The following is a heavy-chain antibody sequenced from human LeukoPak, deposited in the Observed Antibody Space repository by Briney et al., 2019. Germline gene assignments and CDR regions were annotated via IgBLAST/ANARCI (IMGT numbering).Heavy chain of an antibody. CDR2: INPNSGGT. Sequence: ASVKVSCKASGYTFTGYFIHWVRQAPGQGLEWMGWINPNSGGTNYAQRFQGRVTMTRDTSISTAYMELSRLRSDDTAVYYCARGSGVTLAAAGKGGGCFDPWGQGTLVTVSS. CDR3: ARGSGVTLAAAGKGGGCFDP. D-gene: IGHD6-13*01. CDR1: GYTFTGYF. J-gene: IGHJ5*02. V-gene: IGHV1-2*02.